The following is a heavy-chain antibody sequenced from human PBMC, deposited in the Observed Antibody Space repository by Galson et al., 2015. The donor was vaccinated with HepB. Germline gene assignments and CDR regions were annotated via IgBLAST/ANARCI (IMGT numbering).Heavy chain of an antibody. V-gene: IGHV1-18*01. D-gene: IGHD2-15*01. Sequence: SVKVSCKASGYTFTTYYICWVRQAPGQGLEWMGWVSGYNGDTNLAQKFQGRVTMTTDKSTTTAYMEVKSLRSDDAGVYYCARVKDSLDVWGQGTTVTVSS. CDR1: GYTFTTYY. CDR3: ARVKDSLDV. J-gene: IGHJ6*02. CDR2: VSGYNGDT.